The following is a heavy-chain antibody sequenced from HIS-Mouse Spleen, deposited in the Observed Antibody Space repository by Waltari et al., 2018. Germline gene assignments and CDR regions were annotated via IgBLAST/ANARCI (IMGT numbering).Heavy chain of an antibody. CDR2: IKQDGSEK. CDR1: GFTFSSYW. D-gene: IGHD4-17*01. CDR3: ARVRDYDAFDI. V-gene: IGHV3-7*01. Sequence: EVQLVESGGGLVQPGGSLRVSCAASGFTFSSYWMSWVRQAPGKGLEWVANIKQDGSEKYYVDSVKGRFTISRDNAKNSLYLQMNSLRAEDTAVYYCARVRDYDAFDIWGQGTMVTVSS. J-gene: IGHJ3*02.